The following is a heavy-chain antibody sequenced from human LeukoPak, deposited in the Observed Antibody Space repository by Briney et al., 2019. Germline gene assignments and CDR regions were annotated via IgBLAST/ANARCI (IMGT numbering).Heavy chain of an antibody. V-gene: IGHV3-21*01. CDR1: GFTFSSYS. D-gene: IGHD4-23*01. CDR3: AREDDYGGNSAAFDI. J-gene: IGHJ3*02. Sequence: GGSLRLSCAASGFTFSSYSMNWVRQAPGKGLEWVSSISSSSSYIYYADSVKGRFTVSRDNAKNSLYLQMNSLRAEDTAVYYCAREDDYGGNSAAFDIWGQGTMVTVSS. CDR2: ISSSSSYI.